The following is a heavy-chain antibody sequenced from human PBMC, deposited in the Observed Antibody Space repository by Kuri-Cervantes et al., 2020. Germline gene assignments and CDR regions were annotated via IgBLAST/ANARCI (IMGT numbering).Heavy chain of an antibody. CDR3: AKDQYSSGWYYAFDI. D-gene: IGHD6-19*01. CDR2: ISWNSGSI. J-gene: IGHJ3*02. Sequence: LSLTCEAPGFILDDYAIHWVRQAPGKGLEWVSGISWNSGSIGYADSVKGRFTISRDNAKNSLYLRMNSLRAEDTALYYCAKDQYSSGWYYAFDIWGQGTMVTVSS. V-gene: IGHV3-9*01. CDR1: GFILDDYA.